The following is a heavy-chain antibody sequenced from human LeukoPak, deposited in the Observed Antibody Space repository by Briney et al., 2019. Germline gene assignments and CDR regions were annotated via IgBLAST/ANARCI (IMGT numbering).Heavy chain of an antibody. J-gene: IGHJ6*02. CDR2: ITGSGGNT. CDR1: GFTFSSSA. V-gene: IGHV3-23*01. Sequence: GGSLRLSCAASGFTFSSSAMSWVRQAPGKGVEWVSVITGSGGNTYYADSVKGRFTISKDNSKNTVYLQMSSLRVDDTAVYYCAKAASSSWPSYYYGMDVWGQGTTVTVSS. CDR3: AKAASSSWPSYYYGMDV. D-gene: IGHD6-13*01.